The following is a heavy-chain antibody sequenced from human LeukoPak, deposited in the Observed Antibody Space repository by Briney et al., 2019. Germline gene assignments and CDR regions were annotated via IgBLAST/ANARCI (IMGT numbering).Heavy chain of an antibody. J-gene: IGHJ4*02. D-gene: IGHD3-22*01. CDR3: ARIGSYYDSSGHIDY. CDR2: MSYDGSNK. Sequence: PGGSQRLSCAPPVLTLSSYAMHWARHAPGRGREWLTDMSYDGSNKYYADAVKGRYTISRDNSNYTLYLQMNRLRAEDTAGDYCARIGSYYDSSGHIDYWGQGTLVTVSS. V-gene: IGHV3-30*04. CDR1: VLTLSSYA.